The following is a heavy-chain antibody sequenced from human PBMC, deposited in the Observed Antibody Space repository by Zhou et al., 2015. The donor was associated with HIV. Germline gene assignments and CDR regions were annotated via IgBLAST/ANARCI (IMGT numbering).Heavy chain of an antibody. V-gene: IGHV3-15*01. CDR1: GFTFSNAW. J-gene: IGHJ5*02. Sequence: EEQLVESGGDSVKPGGCLRLSCTASGFTFSNAWMTWVRQVPGKGLQWVAHIQSTLHGGTTEYAARVKGRFTISRDDLNDTLYLQMTSLKTEDTGVYYCTTRFVDFYGDYTDWFDPWGQGTLVTVSS. CDR2: IQSTLHGGTT. CDR3: TTRFVDFYGDYTDWFDP. D-gene: IGHD4-17*01.